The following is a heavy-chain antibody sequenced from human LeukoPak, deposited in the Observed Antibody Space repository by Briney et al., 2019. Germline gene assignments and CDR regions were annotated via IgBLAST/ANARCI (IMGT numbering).Heavy chain of an antibody. D-gene: IGHD2-21*02. CDR1: GGSVSGYY. CDR2: IFYTGTT. V-gene: IGHV4-59*08. CDR3: ARHDVVPGIRRGFDF. Sequence: SETLSLTCTVSGGSVSGYYWSWIRQPPGKGLEWIGYIFYTGTTLYSPSLKTRVTMSVDTSENQFSLKLSSVTAADTAVYYCARHDVVPGIRRGFDFWGQGTLVTVSS. J-gene: IGHJ4*02.